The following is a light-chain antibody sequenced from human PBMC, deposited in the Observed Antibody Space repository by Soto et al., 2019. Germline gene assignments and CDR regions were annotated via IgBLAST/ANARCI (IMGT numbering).Light chain of an antibody. CDR2: GAS. Sequence: EIVMTQSPATLSVSPGERATLSCRASQSVSSNLAWYQQKPGQAPRLLIYGASTRATGIPARFSGSRSGTEFTLTISSLQSEDSAVYYCQHYNSWLRTFGQGTKVEIK. CDR1: QSVSSN. J-gene: IGKJ1*01. V-gene: IGKV3-15*01. CDR3: QHYNSWLRT.